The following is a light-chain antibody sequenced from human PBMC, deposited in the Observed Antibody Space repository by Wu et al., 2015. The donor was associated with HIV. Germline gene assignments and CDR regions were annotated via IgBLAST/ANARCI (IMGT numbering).Light chain of an antibody. J-gene: IGKJ1*01. V-gene: IGKV1-39*01. Sequence: DIQMTQSPSSLSASVGDRVTITCRASQSISTYLNWFQQKPGRAPKLLIYAASSLPSGVPSRFSGRGSGTDFTLTISSLQPEDFATYYCQQSYNTPRAFGQGTKVEIK. CDR1: QSISTY. CDR3: QQSYNTPRA. CDR2: AAS.